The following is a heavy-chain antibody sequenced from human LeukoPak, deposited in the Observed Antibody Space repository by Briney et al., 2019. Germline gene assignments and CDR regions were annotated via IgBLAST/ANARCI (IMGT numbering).Heavy chain of an antibody. Sequence: PSETLSLTCTVSGGSISSYYWSWIRQPPGKGLEWIGYIYYSGSTNYNPSLKNRVTISVDTSKNQFSLKLSSVTAADTAVYYCARARVLAAAGIWFDPWGQGTLVTVSS. CDR2: IYYSGST. CDR1: GGSISSYY. D-gene: IGHD6-13*01. CDR3: ARARVLAAAGIWFDP. V-gene: IGHV4-59*01. J-gene: IGHJ5*02.